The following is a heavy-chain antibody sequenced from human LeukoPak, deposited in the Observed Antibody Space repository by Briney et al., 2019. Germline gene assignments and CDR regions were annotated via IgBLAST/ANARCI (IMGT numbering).Heavy chain of an antibody. V-gene: IGHV4-4*02. J-gene: IGHJ5*02. CDR1: GGSISSSNW. Sequence: KPSETLSLTCAVSGGSISSSNWWRGVRQPPGKGLEWIGEIYHSGSTNYNPSLKSRVTISVDKSKNQFSLKLSSVTAADTAVYYCASGVRTRSLVRGWRWFDPWGQGTLVTVSS. CDR2: IYHSGST. CDR3: ASGVRTRSLVRGWRWFDP. D-gene: IGHD3-10*01.